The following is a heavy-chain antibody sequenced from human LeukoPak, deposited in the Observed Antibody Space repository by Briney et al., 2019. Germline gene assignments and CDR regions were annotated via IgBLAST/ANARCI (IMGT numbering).Heavy chain of an antibody. V-gene: IGHV4-4*07. J-gene: IGHJ2*01. Sequence: SETLSLTCTVSGGSISGFYWNWIRQPAGKGLEWIGRFYTSGTTNYNPSLKSRVTMSIDTSKNQVSLKMRSVTAADTAVYYCARTVVTLDWYFDLWGRGTLVSVSS. D-gene: IGHD4-23*01. CDR3: ARTVVTLDWYFDL. CDR1: GGSISGFY. CDR2: FYTSGTT.